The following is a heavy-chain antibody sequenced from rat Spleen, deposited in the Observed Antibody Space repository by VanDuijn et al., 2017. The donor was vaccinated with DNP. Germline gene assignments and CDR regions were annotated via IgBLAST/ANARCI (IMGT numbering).Heavy chain of an antibody. CDR1: GFTYNNYV. Sequence: EVQLVESGGGLVQPGRSLKLSCAASGFTYNNYVMAWVRQAPTKGLEWVASISTGGGNTYYRDSVKGRFTISRDNAKSTLYLQMDSLRSEDTATYFCASRPPPTRGPFDYWGQGVMVTVSS. CDR2: ISTGGGNT. J-gene: IGHJ2*01. V-gene: IGHV5-25*01. D-gene: IGHD1-4*01. CDR3: ASRPPPTRGPFDY.